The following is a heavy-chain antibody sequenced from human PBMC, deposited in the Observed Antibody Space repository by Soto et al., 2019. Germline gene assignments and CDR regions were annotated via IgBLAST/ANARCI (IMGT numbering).Heavy chain of an antibody. CDR2: IDSSGGTT. CDR3: AKVVPASGWLSGY. Sequence: HLLESGGGLAQLGGSLRLSCAASGFTFSTYAMSWVRQAPGKGLAWVSTIDSSGGTTYYADSVKGRFFISRDNSKNTLYLDVTSLRAEDAAVYYCAKVVPASGWLSGYWGQGTLVTVSS. J-gene: IGHJ4*02. V-gene: IGHV3-23*01. CDR1: GFTFSTYA. D-gene: IGHD6-19*01.